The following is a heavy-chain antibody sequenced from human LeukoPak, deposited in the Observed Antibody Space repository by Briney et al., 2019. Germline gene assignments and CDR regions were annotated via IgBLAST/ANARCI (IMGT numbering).Heavy chain of an antibody. CDR3: SAALYSGGWHYFDY. V-gene: IGHV3-21*01. D-gene: IGHD2-15*01. CDR1: GFTFSTFS. J-gene: IGHJ4*02. CDR2: MSYSGGST. Sequence: GGSLRLSCAASGFTFSTFSMNWVRQAPGKGLEWVSSMSYSGGSTHYADSVKGRFTISRDNAKSTLYLQMNSLRAEDTAVYYCSAALYSGGWHYFDYWGQGILVTVSS.